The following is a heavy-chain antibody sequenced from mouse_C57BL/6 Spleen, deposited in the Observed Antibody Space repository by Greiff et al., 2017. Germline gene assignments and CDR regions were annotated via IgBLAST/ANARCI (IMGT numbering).Heavy chain of an antibody. CDR3: ARGGGYDWFAY. V-gene: IGHV1-59*01. J-gene: IGHJ3*01. Sequence: VQLQQPGAELVRPGTSVKLSCKASGYTFTSYWMHWVKQRPGQGLEWIGVIDPSDSYTNYNQKFKGKATLTVDTSSSTAYMQLSSLTSEDSAVYYCARGGGYDWFAYWGQGTLVTVSA. CDR2: IDPSDSYT. D-gene: IGHD2-3*01. CDR1: GYTFTSYW.